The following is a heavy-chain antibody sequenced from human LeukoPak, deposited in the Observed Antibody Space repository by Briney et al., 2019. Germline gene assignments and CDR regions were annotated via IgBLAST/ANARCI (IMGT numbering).Heavy chain of an antibody. Sequence: SETLSLTCAVSGGSISSGGYSWSWIRQPPGKGLEWIGYIYHSGSTYYNPSLKSRVTISVDRSKNQFSLKLSSVTAADTAVYYCARGSQLWSSYYFDYWGQGTLVTVSS. CDR3: ARGSQLWSSYYFDY. CDR1: GGSISSGGYS. J-gene: IGHJ4*02. V-gene: IGHV4-30-2*01. CDR2: IYHSGST. D-gene: IGHD5-18*01.